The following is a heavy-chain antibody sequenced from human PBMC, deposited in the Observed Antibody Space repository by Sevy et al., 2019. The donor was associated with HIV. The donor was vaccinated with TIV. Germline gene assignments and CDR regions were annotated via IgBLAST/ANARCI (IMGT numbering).Heavy chain of an antibody. Sequence: GGSLRLSCAASGFAFSSHAMHWVRQAPGKGLEWVAVISYEGTGTFYAASVEGRFTIPRDNSKNMLSLQIISLRPEDTAVYYCARDGGYSIKWYPLYWGHGTLVTVSS. J-gene: IGHJ4*01. CDR2: ISYEGTGT. CDR1: GFAFSSHA. D-gene: IGHD6-13*01. CDR3: ARDGGYSIKWYPLY. V-gene: IGHV3-30-3*01.